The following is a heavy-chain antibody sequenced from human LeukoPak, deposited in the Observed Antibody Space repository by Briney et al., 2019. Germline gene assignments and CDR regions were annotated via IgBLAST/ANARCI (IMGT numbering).Heavy chain of an antibody. CDR1: GGSFSGYY. CDR2: INHSGST. D-gene: IGHD5-18*01. J-gene: IGHJ4*02. CDR3: ARRIQYKGLDY. Sequence: SETLSLTCAVYGGSFSGYYWSWIRQPPGKGLEWIGEINHSGSTNYNRSLKSRVTISVDTSKNQFSLKLSSVTAADTAVYYCARRIQYKGLDYWGQGTLVTVSS. V-gene: IGHV4-34*01.